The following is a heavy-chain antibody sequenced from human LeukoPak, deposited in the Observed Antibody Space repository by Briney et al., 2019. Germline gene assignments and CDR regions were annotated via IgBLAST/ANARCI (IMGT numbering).Heavy chain of an antibody. Sequence: PSETLSLTCAVSGGSFSGYYWTWIRQPPGKGLEWIGEINHSGSANYNPSLMSRVTISLDTSKNHFSLKLSSVTAADTAIYYCARSSGSGGYCFDYWGQGTLVTVSS. V-gene: IGHV4-34*01. CDR2: INHSGSA. J-gene: IGHJ4*02. CDR3: ARSSGSGGYCFDY. CDR1: GGSFSGYY. D-gene: IGHD2-21*01.